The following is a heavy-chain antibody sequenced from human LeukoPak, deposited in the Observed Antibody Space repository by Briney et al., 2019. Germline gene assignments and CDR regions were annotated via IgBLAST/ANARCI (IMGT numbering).Heavy chain of an antibody. J-gene: IGHJ4*02. CDR3: ARETSLGSSGWYAPFDY. CDR1: GYTFTSYD. D-gene: IGHD6-19*01. CDR2: ISAYNGNT. V-gene: IGHV1-18*01. Sequence: GASVKVSCKASGYTFTSYDIHWVRQATGQGLEWMGWISAYNGNTNYAQKLQGRVTMTTDTSTSTAYMELRSLRSDDTAVYYCARETSLGSSGWYAPFDYWGQGTLVTVSS.